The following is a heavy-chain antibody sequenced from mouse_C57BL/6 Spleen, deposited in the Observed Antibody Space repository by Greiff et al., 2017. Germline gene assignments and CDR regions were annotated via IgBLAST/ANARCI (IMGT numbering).Heavy chain of an antibody. CDR3: ARIYYDYDEGIAY. CDR2: IDPSDSET. D-gene: IGHD2-4*01. Sequence: VQLQQPGAELVRPGSSVKLSCRASGYTFTSYWMHWVKQRPIQGLEWIGNIDPSDSETPYNQKFKDKATLTVDKSSSTAYMQLSSLTSEDSAVYYCARIYYDYDEGIAYWGQGTLVTVSA. V-gene: IGHV1-52*01. CDR1: GYTFTSYW. J-gene: IGHJ3*01.